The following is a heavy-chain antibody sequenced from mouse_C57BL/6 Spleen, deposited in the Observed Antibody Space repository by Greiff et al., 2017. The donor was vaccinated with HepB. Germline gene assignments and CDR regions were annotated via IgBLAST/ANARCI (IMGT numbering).Heavy chain of an antibody. J-gene: IGHJ1*03. D-gene: IGHD2-3*01. V-gene: IGHV1-81*01. CDR3: GRMKDGYYDWYFDV. Sequence: QVQLQQSGAELARPGASVKLSCKASGYTFTSYGISWVKQRTGQGLEWIGEIYPRSGNTYYNEKFKGKATLTADKSSSTAYMELRSLTSEDSAVYFCGRMKDGYYDWYFDVWGTGTTVTVSS. CDR2: IYPRSGNT. CDR1: GYTFTSYG.